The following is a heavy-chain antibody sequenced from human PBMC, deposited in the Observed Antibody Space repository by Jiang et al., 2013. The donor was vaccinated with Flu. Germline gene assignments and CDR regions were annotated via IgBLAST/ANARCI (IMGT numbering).Heavy chain of an antibody. CDR3: ARQSAEGFDY. CDR2: IYYSGST. V-gene: IGHV4-39*01. Sequence: IGSIYYSGSTYYNPSLKSRVTISVDTSKNQFSLKLSSVTAADTAVYYCARQSAEGFDYWGQGTLVTVSS. J-gene: IGHJ4*02.